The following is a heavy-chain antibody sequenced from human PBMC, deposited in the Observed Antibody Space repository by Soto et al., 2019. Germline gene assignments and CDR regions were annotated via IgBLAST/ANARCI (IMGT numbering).Heavy chain of an antibody. V-gene: IGHV4-61*08. J-gene: IGHJ4*02. CDR1: AGSVSSGDYY. D-gene: IGHD1-7*01. Sequence: PSETLSLTCSVSAGSVSSGDYYWSWIRQPPGKGLEWIGNIYYSGSTNYNPPLTSRVIISIDTAKNQFSLKLSSVTAADTAVYFCAAYNWNYRFDFWGQGALVTAPQ. CDR3: AAYNWNYRFDF. CDR2: IYYSGST.